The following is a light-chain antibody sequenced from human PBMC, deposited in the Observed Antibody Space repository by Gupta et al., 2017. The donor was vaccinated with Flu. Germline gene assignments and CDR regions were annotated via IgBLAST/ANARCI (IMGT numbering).Light chain of an antibody. CDR2: GSS. Sequence: VLTQSPGTLSLSPGERATLSCRTSESISSSYVAWYQHKPGQAPRLLIHGSSTRATGVPDRFSGSGSGTDFTLTISSLEPEDFAVYYCQEFGRSAPGTFGLGTXVEFK. V-gene: IGKV3-20*01. CDR1: ESISSSY. J-gene: IGKJ4*02. CDR3: QEFGRSAPGT.